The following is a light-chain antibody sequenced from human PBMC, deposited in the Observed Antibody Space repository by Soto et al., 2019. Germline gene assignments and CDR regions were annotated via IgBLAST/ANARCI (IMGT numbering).Light chain of an antibody. V-gene: IGLV1-40*01. Sequence: QSVLTQPPSVSGAPGQRVTISCTGSSSNIGAGYDVHWYQQLPGTAPKLLIHRNSNRPSGVPDRFSGSKSGTSASLAITGLQAEDEADYYCQSYDNSLSGWVFGGGTKLTVL. CDR1: SSNIGAGYD. CDR2: RNS. J-gene: IGLJ3*02. CDR3: QSYDNSLSGWV.